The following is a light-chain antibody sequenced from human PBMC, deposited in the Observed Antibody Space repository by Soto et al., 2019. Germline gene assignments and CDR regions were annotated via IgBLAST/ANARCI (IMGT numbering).Light chain of an antibody. J-gene: IGLJ1*01. CDR3: ISYTTISTYV. CDR1: SSDVDGYNY. V-gene: IGLV2-14*03. CDR2: DVS. Sequence: QSALTQPASVSGSPGQSIAISCTGTSSDVDGYNYVSWYQHHPGKAPKLMIYDVSSRPSGVSNRFSGSKSGNTASLTISGLQDEDEADYYCISYTTISTYVFGTGTKVTVL.